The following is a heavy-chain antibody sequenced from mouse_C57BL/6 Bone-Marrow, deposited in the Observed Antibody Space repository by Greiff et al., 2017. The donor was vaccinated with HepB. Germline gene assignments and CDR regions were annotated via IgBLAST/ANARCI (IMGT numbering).Heavy chain of an antibody. CDR1: GFTFTDYY. Sequence: VHVKQSGPVLVKPGPSVKISCKASGFTFTDYYMHWVKQSHGKSLEWIGLVYPYNGGTSYNQKFKGKATLTVDTSSSTAYMELNSLTSEDSAVYYCARDLLWEPDRYFDVWGTGTTVTVSS. J-gene: IGHJ1*03. V-gene: IGHV1-36*01. CDR3: ARDLLWEPDRYFDV. CDR2: VYPYNGGT. D-gene: IGHD2-1*01.